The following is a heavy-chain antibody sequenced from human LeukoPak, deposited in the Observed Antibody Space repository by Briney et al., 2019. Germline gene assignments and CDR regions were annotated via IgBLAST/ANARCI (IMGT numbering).Heavy chain of an antibody. CDR2: ISNDGGGI. J-gene: IGHJ5*02. CDR1: GFTFNNYG. D-gene: IGHD3-22*01. V-gene: IGHV3-23*01. CDR3: AKGSTGYFADL. Sequence: GGSLRLSCTASGFTFNNYGLIWVRQAPGKGLEWVAAISNDGGGIMYAAFVEGRFTISRDNSKNTLFLQMNSLRAEDTALYYCAKGSTGYFADLWGQGTLVTVSS.